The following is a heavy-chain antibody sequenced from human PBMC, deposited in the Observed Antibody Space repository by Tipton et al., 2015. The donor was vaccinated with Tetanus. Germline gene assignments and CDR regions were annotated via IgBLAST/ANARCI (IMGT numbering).Heavy chain of an antibody. V-gene: IGHV4-59*01. J-gene: IGHJ6*02. CDR2: INSGST. CDR1: GDSISSYY. Sequence: TLSLTCTVSGDSISSYYWNWIRQSPVKGLEWIGYINSGSTHYNPSLKSRVTISVDTSKNQFSLKLTSVTTADTAVYFCARDGGNYFYYGMNVWGQGAAVTVSS. CDR3: ARDGGNYFYYGMNV.